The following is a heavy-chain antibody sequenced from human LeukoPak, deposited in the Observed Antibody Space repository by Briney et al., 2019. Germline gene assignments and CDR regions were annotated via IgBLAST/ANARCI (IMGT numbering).Heavy chain of an antibody. D-gene: IGHD3-22*01. J-gene: IGHJ4*02. CDR1: GYTFTAYY. Sequence: GASVKVSCKASGYTFTAYYMHWVRQAPGQGLEWMGRINPNSGDTIYAQNFQGRVTVTRDTSISTAYMELSRLRSDDTAVYYCARGAPPHPYYDSSGSLDYWGQGTLVTVSS. CDR2: INPNSGDT. V-gene: IGHV1-2*06. CDR3: ARGAPPHPYYDSSGSLDY.